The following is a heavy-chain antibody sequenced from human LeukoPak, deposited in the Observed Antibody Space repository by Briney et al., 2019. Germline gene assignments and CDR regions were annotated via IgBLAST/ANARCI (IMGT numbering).Heavy chain of an antibody. CDR1: GFTFSSYA. Sequence: GGSLRLSCAASGFTFSSYAMSWVRQAPGKGLEWVSSISASGGSTYYADSVKGRFTISRDNSQNTLYLQVNSLRAEDTAVYYCAKGLVPAAIRVVDYWGQGTLVTVSS. CDR2: ISASGGST. J-gene: IGHJ4*02. D-gene: IGHD2-2*01. CDR3: AKGLVPAAIRVVDY. V-gene: IGHV3-23*01.